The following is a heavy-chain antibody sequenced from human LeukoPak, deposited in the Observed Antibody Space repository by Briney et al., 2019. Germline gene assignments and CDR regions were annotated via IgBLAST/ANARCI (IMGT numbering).Heavy chain of an antibody. D-gene: IGHD6-13*01. J-gene: IGHJ5*02. Sequence: GGSLRLSCAASGFTFSSYGMHWVRQAPGKGLEWVAFMRYDGSNKYYADSVKGRFTISRDNSKNTLYLQMNSLRAEDTAVYYCAKVYSSSWYGVDNWFDPWGQGTLVTVSS. CDR3: AKVYSSSWYGVDNWFDP. V-gene: IGHV3-30*02. CDR1: GFTFSSYG. CDR2: MRYDGSNK.